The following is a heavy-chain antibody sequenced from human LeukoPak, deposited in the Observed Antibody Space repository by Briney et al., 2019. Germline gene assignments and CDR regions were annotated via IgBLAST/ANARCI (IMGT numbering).Heavy chain of an antibody. J-gene: IGHJ4*02. CDR1: GFTFSRYW. CDR3: ARGPLGWELFD. CDR2: IKQDGSEK. Sequence: PGGSLRLSCAASGFTFSRYWMSWVRQAPGKGLEWVANIKQDGSEKTYVDSVKGRFTISRDNSKNTMYLQMNSLRAEDTAVYYCARGPLGWELFDWGQGTLVTVSS. D-gene: IGHD1-26*01. V-gene: IGHV3-7*03.